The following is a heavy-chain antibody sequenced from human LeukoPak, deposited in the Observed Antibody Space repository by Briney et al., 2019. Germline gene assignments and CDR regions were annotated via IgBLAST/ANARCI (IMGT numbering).Heavy chain of an antibody. V-gene: IGHV1-2*02. D-gene: IGHD1-26*01. Sequence: ASVKVSCKTSIYAFSGYYIHWVRQAPGQGLEWMGWINPKRGDTNFAQKFRGRVTMTRDTSISTAYMELSRLTSDDTAVYYCATVLEGASDYWGQGTLVTVSS. J-gene: IGHJ4*02. CDR2: INPKRGDT. CDR3: ATVLEGASDY. CDR1: IYAFSGYY.